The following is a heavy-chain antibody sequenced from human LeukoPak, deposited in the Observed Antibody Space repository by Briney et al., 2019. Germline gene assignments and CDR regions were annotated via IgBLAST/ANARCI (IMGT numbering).Heavy chain of an antibody. V-gene: IGHV4-31*03. Sequence: PSETLSLTCTVSGGSISSGGYSWSWIRQHPGKGLECIGYIYYSGSTYYNPSLKSRVTTSVDTSKNQFSLKLSSVTAADTAVYYCARDWRGGGDFYYYGMDVWGQGTTVTVSS. CDR1: GGSISSGGYS. J-gene: IGHJ6*02. CDR3: ARDWRGGGDFYYYGMDV. CDR2: IYYSGST. D-gene: IGHD2-21*01.